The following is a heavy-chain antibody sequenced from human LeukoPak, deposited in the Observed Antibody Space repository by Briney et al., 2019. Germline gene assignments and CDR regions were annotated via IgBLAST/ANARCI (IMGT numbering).Heavy chain of an antibody. CDR2: MIISGGST. Sequence: GGSLRLSCAASGFTFSSYAMTWVRQVPGKGLEWVSSMIISGGSTYYADSVRGRFTISRDNSKNTLYLQMNSLRVEDTALYFCARETKIDYWGQGALVTVSS. D-gene: IGHD1-7*01. V-gene: IGHV3-23*01. J-gene: IGHJ4*02. CDR3: ARETKIDY. CDR1: GFTFSSYA.